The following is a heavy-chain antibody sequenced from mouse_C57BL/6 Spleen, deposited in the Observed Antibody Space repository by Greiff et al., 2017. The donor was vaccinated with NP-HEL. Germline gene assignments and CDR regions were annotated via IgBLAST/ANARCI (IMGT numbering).Heavy chain of an antibody. V-gene: IGHV5-6*01. Sequence: EVQVVESGGDLVKPGGSLKLSCAASGFTFSSYGMSWVRQTPDKRLEWVATISSGGSYTYYPDSVKGRFTISRDNAKNTLYLQMSSLKSEDTAMYYCARLQSADDYDGAWFAYWGQGTLVTVSA. CDR2: ISSGGSYT. CDR1: GFTFSSYG. CDR3: ARLQSADDYDGAWFAY. D-gene: IGHD2-4*01. J-gene: IGHJ3*01.